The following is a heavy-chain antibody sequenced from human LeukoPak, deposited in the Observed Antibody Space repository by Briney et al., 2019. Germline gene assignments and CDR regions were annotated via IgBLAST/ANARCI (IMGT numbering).Heavy chain of an antibody. J-gene: IGHJ4*02. CDR1: AFTLNSHS. CDR2: ISYDGRTT. D-gene: IGHD1-26*01. Sequence: GGSLRLSCAGSAFTLNSHSMHWVRQAPGKGLVWVAAISYDGRTTCYADSVKGCFTISKDTSKNTLYLEMDSLRPEDTAIYYCTRDGIVGARSLDSWGQGILVTVSS. CDR3: TRDGIVGARSLDS. V-gene: IGHV3-30*04.